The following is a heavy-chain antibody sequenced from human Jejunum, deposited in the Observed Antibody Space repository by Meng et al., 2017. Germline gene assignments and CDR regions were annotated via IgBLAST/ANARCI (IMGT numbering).Heavy chain of an antibody. CDR1: RDSVSSNSAG. CDR2: TYYRSKWYI. V-gene: IGHV6-1*01. Sequence: QIQLQQSGLGLVKPPQTVSLSCSIPRDSVSSNSAGWNWIRQSPSRGLEWLGRTYYRSKWYIDYAVSVKSRITINPDTSKNQFSLHLNSVTPEYTAVYYCAGGGLVRSTRGYFDYWGPGTLVTVSS. J-gene: IGHJ4*02. CDR3: AGGGLVRSTRGYFDY. D-gene: IGHD1-26*01.